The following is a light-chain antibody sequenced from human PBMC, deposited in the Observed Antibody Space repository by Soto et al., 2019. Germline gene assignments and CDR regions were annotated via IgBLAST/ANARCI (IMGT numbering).Light chain of an antibody. Sequence: AIQLTQSPSSLSASVGDRVTITCRASQGISSYLAWYQQKPGKAPKLLIYGASTLEGGVPFRFSGSGSGTDFTLIISSVQPEDFATYYCLQDYNYPWTFGQGTKVEIK. J-gene: IGKJ1*01. CDR3: LQDYNYPWT. V-gene: IGKV1-6*01. CDR2: GAS. CDR1: QGISSY.